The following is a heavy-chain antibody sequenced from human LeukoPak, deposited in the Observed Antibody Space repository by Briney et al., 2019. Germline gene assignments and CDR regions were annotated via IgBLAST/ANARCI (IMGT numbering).Heavy chain of an antibody. J-gene: IGHJ4*02. Sequence: QPGGSLRLSCAVSGFTVTSTYMSWVRQAPGKGLEWLSLIDSGGNTYYADSVKGRFSISRDNSKNTLYLQMTSLSVEDTALYYCARRGSSGWYQGGFDYWGQGTLVTVSS. CDR2: IDSGGNT. D-gene: IGHD6-19*01. V-gene: IGHV3-66*01. CDR3: ARRGSSGWYQGGFDY. CDR1: GFTVTSTY.